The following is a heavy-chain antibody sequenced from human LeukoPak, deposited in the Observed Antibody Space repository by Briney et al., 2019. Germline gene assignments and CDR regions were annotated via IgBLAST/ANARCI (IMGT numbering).Heavy chain of an antibody. CDR3: ARGPMVRGVTEFDP. J-gene: IGHJ5*02. CDR2: INPNSGGT. Sequence: ASVKVSCKASGYTFTGYYMHWVRQAPGQGLEWMGWINPNSGGTNYAQKFQGRVTMTRDTSISTAYMELSSLRSEDTAVYYCARGPMVRGVTEFDPWGQGTLVTVSS. D-gene: IGHD3-10*01. V-gene: IGHV1-2*02. CDR1: GYTFTGYY.